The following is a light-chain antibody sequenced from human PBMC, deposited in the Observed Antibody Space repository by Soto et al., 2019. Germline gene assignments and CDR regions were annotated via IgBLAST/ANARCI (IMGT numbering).Light chain of an antibody. CDR2: ENN. V-gene: IGLV6-57*04. CDR1: SGSIANNY. CDR3: QSYDSDFVV. Sequence: NFMLTQPHSVSESPGKTLSISCTRSSGSIANNYVQWYQQRPGSAPTTVIYENNQRLSGVPDRFSGSTDGSSNSASLTISGLQTEDEADYYCQSYDSDFVVFGGGTKVTV. J-gene: IGLJ2*01.